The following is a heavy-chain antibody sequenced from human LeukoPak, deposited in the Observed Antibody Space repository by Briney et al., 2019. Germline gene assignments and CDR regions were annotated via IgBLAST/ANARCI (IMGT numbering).Heavy chain of an antibody. CDR1: GFTFSSYG. CDR2: ISYDGSNK. CDR3: AKSYDMLTGYYGYYFDY. V-gene: IGHV3-30*18. Sequence: PGGSLRLSCAASGFTFSSYGMHWVRQAPGKGLEWVAVISYDGSNKYYADSVKGRFTISRDNSKNTLYLQMNSLRAEDTAVYYCAKSYDMLTGYYGYYFDYWGQGTLVTVSS. J-gene: IGHJ4*02. D-gene: IGHD3-9*01.